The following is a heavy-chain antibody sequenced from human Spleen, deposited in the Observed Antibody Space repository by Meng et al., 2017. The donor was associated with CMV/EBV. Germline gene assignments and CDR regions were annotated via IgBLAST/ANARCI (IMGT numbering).Heavy chain of an antibody. J-gene: IGHJ4*02. D-gene: IGHD2-2*01. CDR2: ISYDGSNK. V-gene: IGHV3-30-3*01. CDR1: GFTFSSYA. Sequence: GESLKISCAASGFTFSSYAMHWVRQAPGKGLEWVAVISYDGSNKYYADSVKGRFTISRDNSKNTLYLQMNSLRAEDTALYYCARDRKTRLPPAYFDYWGQGTLVTVSS. CDR3: ARDRKTRLPPAYFDY.